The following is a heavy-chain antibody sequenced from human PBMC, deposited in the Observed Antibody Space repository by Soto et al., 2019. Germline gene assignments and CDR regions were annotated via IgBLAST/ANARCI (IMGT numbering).Heavy chain of an antibody. D-gene: IGHD5-18*01. CDR1: GYTFTSYG. CDR3: ARDTGIQLWLGIYYYGMDV. Sequence: ASVKVSCKASGYTFTSYGISWVRQASGQGLEWMGWISAYNGNTNYAQKLQGRVTMTTDTSTSTAYMELRSLRSDDTAVYYCARDTGIQLWLGIYYYGMDVWGQGTTVTVSS. CDR2: ISAYNGNT. J-gene: IGHJ6*02. V-gene: IGHV1-18*01.